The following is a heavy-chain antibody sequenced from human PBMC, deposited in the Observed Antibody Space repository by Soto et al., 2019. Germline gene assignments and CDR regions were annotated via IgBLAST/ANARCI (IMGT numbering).Heavy chain of an antibody. CDR3: ARGYNYLSTGYYFDN. CDR2: IVPVFGTP. V-gene: IGHV1-69*13. J-gene: IGHJ5*02. D-gene: IGHD1-20*01. CDR1: GGVLSNYA. Sequence: SVKVSCKASGGVLSNYALTWVRQAPGQGLEWVGGIVPVFGTPNYAPKFQGRVTVTADESTRTGYMELTSLTSEDTAIYYCARGYNYLSTGYYFDNWGQGTLVTVSS.